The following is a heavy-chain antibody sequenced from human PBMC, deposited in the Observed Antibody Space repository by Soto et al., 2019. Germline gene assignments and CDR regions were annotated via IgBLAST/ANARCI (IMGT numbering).Heavy chain of an antibody. CDR3: ASHIVVVTATRSVDY. CDR2: INSDGSST. Sequence: SLRLSCAASGFTFNSYWMHWVRQAPGKGLVWVSRINSDGSSTYYADSVKGRFTISRDNAKNTLYLQMNSLRAEDTAVYYCASHIVVVTATRSVDYWGQGTLVTVSS. CDR1: GFTFNSYW. V-gene: IGHV3-74*01. J-gene: IGHJ4*02. D-gene: IGHD2-21*02.